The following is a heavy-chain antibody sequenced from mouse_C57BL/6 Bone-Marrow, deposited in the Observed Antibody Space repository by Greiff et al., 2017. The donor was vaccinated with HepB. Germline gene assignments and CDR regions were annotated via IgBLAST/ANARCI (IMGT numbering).Heavy chain of an antibody. CDR2: IDPSDSYT. Sequence: QVQLQQPGAELVMPGASVKLSCKASGYTFTSYWMHWVKQRPGQGLEWIGEIDPSDSYTNYNQKFKGKSTLTVDKSSSTAYMQLSSLTSEDSAVYYCAREGYDYGRGFAYWGQGTLVTVSA. D-gene: IGHD2-4*01. CDR3: AREGYDYGRGFAY. J-gene: IGHJ3*01. CDR1: GYTFTSYW. V-gene: IGHV1-69*01.